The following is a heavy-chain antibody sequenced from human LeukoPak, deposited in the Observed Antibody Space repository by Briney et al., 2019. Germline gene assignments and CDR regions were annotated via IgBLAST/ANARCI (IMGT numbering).Heavy chain of an antibody. Sequence: ASVKVSCKASGYTFTGSDINWVRQATGQGLEWMGWMNPNSGNTGYAQKFQGRVTITADKSTSTAYMELSSLRSEDTAVYYCASTGEYSSGWDNWFDPWGQGTLVTVSS. J-gene: IGHJ5*02. V-gene: IGHV1-8*03. D-gene: IGHD6-19*01. CDR3: ASTGEYSSGWDNWFDP. CDR2: MNPNSGNT. CDR1: GYTFTGSD.